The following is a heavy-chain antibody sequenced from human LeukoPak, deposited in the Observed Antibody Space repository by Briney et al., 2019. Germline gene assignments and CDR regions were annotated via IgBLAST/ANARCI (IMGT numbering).Heavy chain of an antibody. J-gene: IGHJ4*02. Sequence: GGSLRLSCAASEFTFSSYSMNWVRQAPGKGLEWVSSISSSSSYIYYADSVKGRFTNSRDNAKNSVYLHMNSLRAEDTAVYYCARADSSGYYLRGYWGQGTLVAVSS. CDR2: ISSSSSYI. V-gene: IGHV3-21*01. CDR1: EFTFSSYS. D-gene: IGHD3-22*01. CDR3: ARADSSGYYLRGY.